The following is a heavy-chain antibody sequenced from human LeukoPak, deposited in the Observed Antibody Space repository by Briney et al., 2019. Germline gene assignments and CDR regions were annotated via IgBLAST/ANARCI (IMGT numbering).Heavy chain of an antibody. V-gene: IGHV3-23*01. CDR3: ARGRSHYDSSDYHETGFDY. J-gene: IGHJ4*02. CDR2: ISGSGENT. Sequence: GGSLRLSCAASGFTFSRYAMSWVRQAPGKGLEWVSAISGSGENTFYADSVKGRFTISRDNSKNTLYLQMNSLRAEDTAVYFCARGRSHYDSSDYHETGFDYWGQGTLVTVSS. CDR1: GFTFSRYA. D-gene: IGHD3-22*01.